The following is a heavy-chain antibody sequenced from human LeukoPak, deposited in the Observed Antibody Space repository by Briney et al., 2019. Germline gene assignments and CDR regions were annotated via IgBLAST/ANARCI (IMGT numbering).Heavy chain of an antibody. Sequence: ESGPALVKPTQTLTLTCTFPGFSLSTSGMRVSWIRQPPGKALEWLARIDWDDDKFYSTSLKTRLTISKDTSKNQVVLTMTNMDPVDTATYYCARANPDSSGYSFDYWGQGTLVTVSS. CDR3: ARANPDSSGYSFDY. J-gene: IGHJ4*02. CDR1: GFSLSTSGMR. CDR2: IDWDDDK. D-gene: IGHD3-22*01. V-gene: IGHV2-70*04.